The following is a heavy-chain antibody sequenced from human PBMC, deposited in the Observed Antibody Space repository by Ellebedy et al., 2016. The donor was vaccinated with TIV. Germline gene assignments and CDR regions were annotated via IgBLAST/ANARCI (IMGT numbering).Heavy chain of an antibody. D-gene: IGHD1-1*01. V-gene: IGHV3-48*04. J-gene: IGHJ4*02. CDR1: GFSFSRYG. CDR3: ARDRIGDNWYTTFDF. CDR2: VSDNYDTT. Sequence: GESLKISXAGSGFSFSRYGMNWVRQAPGQGLEWLAYVSDNYDTTHYANSVRDRFTISRDNAKASVYLQINNLGTEDTALYFCARDRIGDNWYTTFDFWGQGTLVSVSS.